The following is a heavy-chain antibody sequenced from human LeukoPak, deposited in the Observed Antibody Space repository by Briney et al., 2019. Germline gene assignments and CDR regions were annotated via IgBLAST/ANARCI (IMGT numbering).Heavy chain of an antibody. J-gene: IGHJ4*02. D-gene: IGHD3-10*01. CDR3: AKDIGRGGLLAFDY. Sequence: GGSLRLSCAASGFTFGSYWMSWVRQVPGKGLEWVANIKQDGSEKWYVDSVKGRFTISRDNAKNSLYLQMNSLRAEDMALYYCAKDIGRGGLLAFDYWGQGTLVTVSS. V-gene: IGHV3-7*03. CDR2: IKQDGSEK. CDR1: GFTFGSYW.